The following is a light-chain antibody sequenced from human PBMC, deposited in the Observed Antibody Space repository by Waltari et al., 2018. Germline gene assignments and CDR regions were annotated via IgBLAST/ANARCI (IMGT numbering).Light chain of an antibody. J-gene: IGLJ2*01. V-gene: IGLV2-14*03. CDR2: DVT. CDR3: SSYTSSSTRV. Sequence: QSALTQPAPVSGSPGQSITISCTGTSSDVGRYDYVSWYQQHPGKAPKLMIYDVTNRPSGVSNRFSGSKSGNTASLTIAGLQAEDEADYYCSSYTSSSTRVFGGGTKLTVL. CDR1: SSDVGRYDY.